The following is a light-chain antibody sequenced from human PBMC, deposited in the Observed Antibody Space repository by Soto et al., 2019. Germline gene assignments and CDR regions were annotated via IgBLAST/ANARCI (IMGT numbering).Light chain of an antibody. CDR3: QSYDGTLSGSYV. CDR2: GTT. Sequence: QSVLTQPPSVSGAPGQRVTISCTGSSSNIGAGYDVHWYQQLPGTAPRLVIYGTTNRPSGVPDRFSGSKSGTSASLVITGLQAKDEADYYCQSYDGTLSGSYVFGIGTKVTVL. CDR1: SSNIGAGYD. J-gene: IGLJ1*01. V-gene: IGLV1-40*01.